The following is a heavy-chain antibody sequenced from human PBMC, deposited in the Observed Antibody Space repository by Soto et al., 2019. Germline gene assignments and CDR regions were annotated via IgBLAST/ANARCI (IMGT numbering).Heavy chain of an antibody. V-gene: IGHV3-23*01. J-gene: IGHJ4*02. CDR2: ITGGAESA. CDR3: ARRGIAVAGRALKYFDY. Sequence: GGSLRLSCAASGFTFSTYAMSWVRQAPGKGLEWVSSITGGAESAYYADSVMGRFSISRDNSKNTLYLQMNSLRVEDTALFYCARRGIAVAGRALKYFDYWGQGTLVTVSS. CDR1: GFTFSTYA. D-gene: IGHD6-19*01.